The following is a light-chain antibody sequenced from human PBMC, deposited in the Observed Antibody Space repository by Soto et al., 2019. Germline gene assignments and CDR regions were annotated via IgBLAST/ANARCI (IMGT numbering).Light chain of an antibody. Sequence: QSALTQPASVSGSPGQSITISCTGTSSDVGGYNYVSWYQQHPGKAPKIMIYEVSNRPSGVSSRFSGSKSGNTASLTISGLQAKDEADYYCISYTGSSTSYVFGSGTKVTVL. V-gene: IGLV2-14*01. CDR1: SSDVGGYNY. J-gene: IGLJ1*01. CDR2: EVS. CDR3: ISYTGSSTSYV.